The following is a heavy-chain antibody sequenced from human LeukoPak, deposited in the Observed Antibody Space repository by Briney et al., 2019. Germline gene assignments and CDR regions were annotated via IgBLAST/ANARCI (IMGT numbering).Heavy chain of an antibody. CDR1: GGSFSGYY. CDR2: INHSGST. D-gene: IGHD3-10*01. Sequence: GALRLSCAVYGGSFSGYYWSWIRQPPGKGLEWIREINHSGSTNYNPSLKSRVTISVDTSKNQFSLKLSSVTAADTAVYYCARGRGYGSGSYCYWGQGTLVTVSS. J-gene: IGHJ4*02. CDR3: ARGRGYGSGSYCY. V-gene: IGHV4-34*01.